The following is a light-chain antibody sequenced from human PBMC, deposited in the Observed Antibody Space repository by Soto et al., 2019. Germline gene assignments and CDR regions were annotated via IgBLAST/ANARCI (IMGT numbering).Light chain of an antibody. CDR2: GAS. Sequence: ELVLTQSPTTLSLSPGERAILTCRTTQTVNNNYLAWYQQKPGQAPRLLIYGASSRATGIPDRFSGSGSGTDFTLTISRLEPEDFAVYYCQQYGSSPVTFGQGTKVDIK. J-gene: IGKJ1*01. V-gene: IGKV3-20*01. CDR1: QTVNNNY. CDR3: QQYGSSPVT.